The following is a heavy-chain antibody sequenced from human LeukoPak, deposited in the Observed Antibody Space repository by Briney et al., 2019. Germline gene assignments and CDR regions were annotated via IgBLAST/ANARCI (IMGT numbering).Heavy chain of an antibody. CDR1: GGSFSGYY. V-gene: IGHV4-34*01. Sequence: SETLSLTCAVYGGSFSGYYWSWIRQPPGKGLEWIGEINHSGSTNYNPSLKSRVTISVDTSKNQFSLKLSSVTAADTAVYYCARLFPSRYGSGSYLYGWFDPWGQGTLVTVSS. CDR3: ARLFPSRYGSGSYLYGWFDP. D-gene: IGHD3-10*01. J-gene: IGHJ5*02. CDR2: INHSGST.